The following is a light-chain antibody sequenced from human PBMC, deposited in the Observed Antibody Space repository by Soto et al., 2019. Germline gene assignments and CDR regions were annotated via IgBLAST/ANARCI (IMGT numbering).Light chain of an antibody. CDR1: QNFSNY. J-gene: IGKJ4*02. CDR2: DAS. CDR3: QLRTNWPSLT. V-gene: IGKV3-11*01. Sequence: MLTESPPTLSLSPGKRATLSCRASQNFSNYVAWYQQKPGRAPRLLIYDASKRATGIPSRFSGSASGTDFTLTISSPEPEDFAIYYCQLRTNWPSLTFGGGTKV.